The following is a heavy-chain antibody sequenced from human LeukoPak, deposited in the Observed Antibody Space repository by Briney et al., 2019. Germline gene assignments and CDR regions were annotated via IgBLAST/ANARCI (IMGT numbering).Heavy chain of an antibody. CDR3: ASSILTSYYNHGDFDY. J-gene: IGHJ4*02. V-gene: IGHV1-69*05. D-gene: IGHD3-9*01. Sequence: GSSVKVSCKASGGTFSSYAISWVRQAPGQGLEWMGGIIPIFGTANYAQKFQGRVTITTDESTSTAYMELSSLRSEDTAVYYCASSILTSYYNHGDFDYWGQGTLVTVSS. CDR1: GGTFSSYA. CDR2: IIPIFGTA.